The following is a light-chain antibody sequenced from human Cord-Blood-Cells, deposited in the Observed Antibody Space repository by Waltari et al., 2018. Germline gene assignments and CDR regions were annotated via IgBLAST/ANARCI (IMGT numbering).Light chain of an antibody. V-gene: IGKV1-33*01. Sequence: DIQMTQSPSSLSASVGDRVNITCQASQDISNYLNWYQQKPGKAPKLLIYDASNLETGVPSRFIGSGSGTDFTFTISSLQPEDIATYYCQQYDNLPFTFGPGTKVDIK. CDR3: QQYDNLPFT. CDR1: QDISNY. J-gene: IGKJ3*01. CDR2: DAS.